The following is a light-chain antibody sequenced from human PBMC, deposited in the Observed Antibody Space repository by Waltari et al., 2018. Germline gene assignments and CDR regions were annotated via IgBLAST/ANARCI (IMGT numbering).Light chain of an antibody. Sequence: DSQMTQSPSTLSASVGDRGTLTCRARENIDSWVAWYEQKPGKAPSLLIYKASTLASWVSSRFRGSVSGTEFTLTICSLQPADFATYYSQQYNAYPWTFGQGTTV. CDR3: QQYNAYPWT. CDR1: ENIDSW. J-gene: IGKJ1*01. V-gene: IGKV1-5*03. CDR2: KAS.